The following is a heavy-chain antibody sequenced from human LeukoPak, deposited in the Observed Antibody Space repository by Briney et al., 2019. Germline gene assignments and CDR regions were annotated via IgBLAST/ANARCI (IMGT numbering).Heavy chain of an antibody. V-gene: IGHV3-48*04. CDR1: GFTFSSYI. CDR2: ISSSSSTI. Sequence: GGSLRLSCAASGFTFSSYIMNWVRQAPGKGLEWVSYISSSSSTIYYADSVKGRFTLSRDNAKNSLYLLMNSLRAEDTAVYYCASTGRYCTSTSCSNYFWGQGTLVTVSS. J-gene: IGHJ4*02. CDR3: ASTGRYCTSTSCSNYF. D-gene: IGHD2-2*01.